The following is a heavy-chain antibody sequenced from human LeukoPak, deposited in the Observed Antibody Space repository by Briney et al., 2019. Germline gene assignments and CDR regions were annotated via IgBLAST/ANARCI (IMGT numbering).Heavy chain of an antibody. J-gene: IGHJ3*01. CDR3: VRGHQGSTPHDAFDV. CDR2: IYYSGNT. V-gene: IGHV4-59*10. CDR1: GGSFSGYY. D-gene: IGHD5/OR15-5a*01. Sequence: PSETLSLTCAVYGGSFSGYYWNWIRQPAGKGLEWMGRIYYSGNTNYNPTLKSRVTMSVDTSKSQLSLNLNSVGAADTAVYYCVRGHQGSTPHDAFDVWGQGTMVTVSS.